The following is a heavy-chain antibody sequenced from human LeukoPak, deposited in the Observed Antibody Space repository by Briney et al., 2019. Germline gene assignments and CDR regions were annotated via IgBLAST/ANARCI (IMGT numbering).Heavy chain of an antibody. CDR1: GFPFTGYY. CDR3: ASGTKPEEDAFDI. V-gene: IGHV1-2*02. CDR2: ITPNSGGT. D-gene: IGHD1-26*01. J-gene: IGHJ3*02. Sequence: WASVKVSCKASGFPFTGYYLHWVRQAPGQGLEWMGWITPNSGGTNYAQKFQGRVTLTRDTSISTVYMELNSLRSDDTAVYYCASGTKPEEDAFDIWGQGTMVTVSS.